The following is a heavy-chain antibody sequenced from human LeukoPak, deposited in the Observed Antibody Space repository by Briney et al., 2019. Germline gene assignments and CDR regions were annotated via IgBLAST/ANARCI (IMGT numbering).Heavy chain of an antibody. CDR3: AREGCIGVVMCRRDYYYYMVV. D-gene: IGHD3-3*01. Sequence: GGSLRLSCAASGFTFDDYGMSWVRQAPGKGLEWVSGINWNGGSTGYADSVKGRFTISRDNAKNSLYLQMNSLRAEDTALYYCAREGCIGVVMCRRDYYYYMVVWGKGTTVTVSS. CDR1: GFTFDDYG. CDR2: INWNGGST. J-gene: IGHJ6*03. V-gene: IGHV3-20*04.